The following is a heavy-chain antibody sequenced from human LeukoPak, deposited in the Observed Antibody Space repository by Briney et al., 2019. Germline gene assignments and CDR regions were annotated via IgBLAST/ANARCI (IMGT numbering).Heavy chain of an antibody. V-gene: IGHV1-2*02. CDR1: GYTFTGYY. CDR2: INPNSGGT. D-gene: IGHD5-18*01. J-gene: IGHJ4*02. CDR3: AREPPRNANNVDTGK. Sequence: ASVKVSCKASGYTFTGYYMHWVRQAPGQGLEWMGWINPNSGGTNYAQKFQGRVTMTRDTSISTAYMELSRLRSDDTAVYYCAREPPRNANNVDTGKWGQGTLVTVSS.